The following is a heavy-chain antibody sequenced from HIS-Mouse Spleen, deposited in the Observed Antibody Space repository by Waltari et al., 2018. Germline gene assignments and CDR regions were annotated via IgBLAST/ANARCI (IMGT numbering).Heavy chain of an antibody. V-gene: IGHV4-39*07. CDR1: GGSISSSSYY. CDR2: IYYSGST. J-gene: IGHJ2*01. CDR3: AREIPYSSSWYDWYFDL. Sequence: QLQLQESGPGLVNPSETLSLTCTVSGGSISSSSYYWGWIRQPPGKGLEWLGSIYYSGSTYYNPSVKSRVTITVDTSKNQFSLKLSSVTAADTAVYYCAREIPYSSSWYDWYFDLWGRGTLVTVSS. D-gene: IGHD6-13*01.